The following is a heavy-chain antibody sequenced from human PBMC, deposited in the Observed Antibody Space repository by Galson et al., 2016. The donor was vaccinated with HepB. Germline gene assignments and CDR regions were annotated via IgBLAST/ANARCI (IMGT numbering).Heavy chain of an antibody. CDR3: AIDPSQWHYLLFGN. V-gene: IGHV3-23*01. J-gene: IGHJ4*02. D-gene: IGHD6-19*01. Sequence: SLRLSCAASGFTFDRCGMTWFRQAPGKGLEWVSTICGRCGDVDYADSVKGRFTISRDDSKSTLYLHMNSLRVEDTAIYYCAIDPSQWHYLLFGNWAQGTLVTVSA. CDR2: ICGRCGDV. CDR1: GFTFDRCG.